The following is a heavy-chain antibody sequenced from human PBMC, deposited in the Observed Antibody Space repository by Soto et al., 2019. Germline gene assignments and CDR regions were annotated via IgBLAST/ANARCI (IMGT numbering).Heavy chain of an antibody. V-gene: IGHV4-59*01. Sequence: NPSETLSLTCTVSGGSISSYYWSWIRQPPGKGLEWIGYIYYSGSTNYNPSLKSRVTISVDTSKNQFSLKLSSVTAADTAVYYCARGGQLDGMDVWGQGTTVTVSS. D-gene: IGHD6-13*01. CDR1: GGSISSYY. CDR3: ARGGQLDGMDV. J-gene: IGHJ6*02. CDR2: IYYSGST.